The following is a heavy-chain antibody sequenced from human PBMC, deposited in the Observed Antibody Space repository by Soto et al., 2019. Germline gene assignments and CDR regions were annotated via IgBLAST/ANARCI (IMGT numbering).Heavy chain of an antibody. CDR3: ARVYDSSGYYDY. CDR1: GFTFSSYA. D-gene: IGHD3-22*01. J-gene: IGHJ4*02. CDR2: ISYDGSNK. V-gene: IGHV3-30-3*01. Sequence: XGSLRLSCAASGFTFSSYAMHWVRQAPGKGLEWVAVISYDGSNKYYADSVKGRFTISRDNSKNTLYLQMNSLRAEDTAVYYCARVYDSSGYYDYWGQGTLVTVSS.